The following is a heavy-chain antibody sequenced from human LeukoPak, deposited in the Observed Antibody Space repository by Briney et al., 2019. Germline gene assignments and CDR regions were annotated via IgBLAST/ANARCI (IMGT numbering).Heavy chain of an antibody. CDR3: ARDLKDTAMVTGAFDI. V-gene: IGHV3-7*01. CDR1: GFTFSNYW. Sequence: PGGSLRLSCAASGFTFSNYWMSWVRQAPGKGLEWVANIKQDESEKYYVESVKGRFTISRDNAKNSLYLQMNSLRAEGTAVYYCARDLKDTAMVTGAFDIWGQGTMVTVSS. CDR2: IKQDESEK. J-gene: IGHJ3*02. D-gene: IGHD5-18*01.